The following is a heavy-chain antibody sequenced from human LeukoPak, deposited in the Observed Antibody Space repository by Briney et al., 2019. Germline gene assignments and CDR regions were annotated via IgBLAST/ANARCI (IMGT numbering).Heavy chain of an antibody. J-gene: IGHJ6*03. Sequence: SVKVSCNASGGTFSSYAISWVRQPPGQGLEWMGGIIPIYGTANYAQKFQGRVTITADKSTSTAYMELSSLRSEDTAVYYCARDRIAVAGRKYYYFMDVWGKGTTVTVSS. V-gene: IGHV1-69*06. D-gene: IGHD6-19*01. CDR3: ARDRIAVAGRKYYYFMDV. CDR2: IIPIYGTA. CDR1: GGTFSSYA.